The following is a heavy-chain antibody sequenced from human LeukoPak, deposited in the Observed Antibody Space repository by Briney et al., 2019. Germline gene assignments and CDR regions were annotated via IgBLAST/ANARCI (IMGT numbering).Heavy chain of an antibody. CDR2: IIPIFGTA. J-gene: IGHJ3*02. Sequence: SVKVSCKASGYIFISHYIHWVRQAPGQGLEWMGGIIPIFGTANYAQKFQGRVTITADESTSTAYMELSSLRSEDTAVYYCAREPLAYCGGDCSDAFDIWGQGTMVTVSS. CDR3: AREPLAYCGGDCSDAFDI. V-gene: IGHV1-69*13. D-gene: IGHD2-21*02. CDR1: GYIFISHY.